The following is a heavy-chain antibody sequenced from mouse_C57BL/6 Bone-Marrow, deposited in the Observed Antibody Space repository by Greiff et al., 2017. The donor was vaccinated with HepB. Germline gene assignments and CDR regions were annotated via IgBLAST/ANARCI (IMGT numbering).Heavy chain of an antibody. CDR1: GFTFSDYY. D-gene: IGHD1-1*01. CDR2: ISNGGGST. Sequence: DVMLVESGGGLVQPGGSLKLSCAASGFTFSDYYMYWVRQTPEKRLEWVAYISNGGGSTYYPDTVKGRFTISRDNAKNTLYLQMSRLKSEDTAMYYCAILRRGYYYAMDYWGQGTSVTVSS. CDR3: AILRRGYYYAMDY. V-gene: IGHV5-12*01. J-gene: IGHJ4*01.